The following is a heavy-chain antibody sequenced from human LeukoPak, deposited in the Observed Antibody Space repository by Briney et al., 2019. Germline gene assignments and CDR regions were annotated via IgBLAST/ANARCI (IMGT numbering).Heavy chain of an antibody. CDR2: ISGSGDRT. J-gene: IGHJ3*01. V-gene: IGHV3-23*01. CDR3: AKRDNNDYYTGLHVFDF. CDR1: GFTFSAYA. D-gene: IGHD3-3*01. Sequence: GGSLRLSCAASGFTFSAYAMTWVRQAPGKGPEWISGISGSGDRTYYRDSVKGRSTISRDNSKNTLDLQMNSLRAEDTAVYYCAKRDNNDYYTGLHVFDFWGQGTMVRVSS.